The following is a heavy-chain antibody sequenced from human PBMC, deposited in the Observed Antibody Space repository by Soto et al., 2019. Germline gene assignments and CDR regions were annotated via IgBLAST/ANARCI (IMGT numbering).Heavy chain of an antibody. D-gene: IGHD6-6*01. CDR2: IYYSGST. CDR3: APAPSPLSLFDP. CDR1: VGSISSYY. Sequence: QVQLQESGPGLVKPSESLSLTCTVSVGSISSYYWSWIRQPPGKGLEWIGYIYYSGSTNYNPSLSSRVNIPVDTSKNQCSLKLSSVTAADTAVYYCAPAPSPLSLFDPWGQGTLVTVSS. J-gene: IGHJ5*02. V-gene: IGHV4-59*01.